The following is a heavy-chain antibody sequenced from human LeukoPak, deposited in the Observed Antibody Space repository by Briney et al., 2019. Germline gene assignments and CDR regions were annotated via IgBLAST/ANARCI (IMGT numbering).Heavy chain of an antibody. Sequence: ASVKVSCKASGYTFTSYGISWVRQAPGQGLEWMGWISAYNGNTNYAQKLQGRVTMTTDTSTSTAYMELRSLGSDDTAVYYCARDQGWIQLWSNWFDPWGQGTLVTGSS. V-gene: IGHV1-18*01. CDR3: ARDQGWIQLWSNWFDP. D-gene: IGHD5-18*01. CDR1: GYTFTSYG. CDR2: ISAYNGNT. J-gene: IGHJ5*02.